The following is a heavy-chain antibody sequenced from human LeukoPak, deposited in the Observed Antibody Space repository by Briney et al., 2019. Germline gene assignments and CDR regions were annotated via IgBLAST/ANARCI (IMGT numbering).Heavy chain of an antibody. D-gene: IGHD3-3*01. CDR3: AVGGGFWSGYWTPAIDY. V-gene: IGHV4-4*07. CDR1: GASITRYY. Sequence: SETLSLTCSVSGASITRYYWTWIRQPVGKGLEWFGRLYTNGTVNYNPSLRSRVTISVDTSKNQFSLKLSSVTAADTAVYYCAVGGGFWSGYWTPAIDYWGQGTLVTVSS. CDR2: LYTNGTV. J-gene: IGHJ4*02.